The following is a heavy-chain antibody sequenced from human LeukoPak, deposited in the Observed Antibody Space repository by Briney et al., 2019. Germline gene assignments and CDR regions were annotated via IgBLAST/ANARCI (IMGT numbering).Heavy chain of an antibody. CDR3: ARESSGWLKGAFDI. V-gene: IGHV1-18*01. CDR1: GYTFTSYG. J-gene: IGHJ3*02. D-gene: IGHD6-19*01. Sequence: ASVKVSCKASGYTFTSYGISWVRQAPGQGLEWMGWISAYNGNTNYAQKLQGRVTMTTDTSTSTAYMELRSLRSDDTAVYYCARESSGWLKGAFDIWGQGTMVTVSS. CDR2: ISAYNGNT.